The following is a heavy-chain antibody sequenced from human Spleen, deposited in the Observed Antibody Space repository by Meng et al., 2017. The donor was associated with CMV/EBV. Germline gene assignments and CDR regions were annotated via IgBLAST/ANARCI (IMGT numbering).Heavy chain of an antibody. D-gene: IGHD4/OR15-4a*01. V-gene: IGHV4-4*02. CDR3: ARVTEYGGNCFDS. J-gene: IGHJ4*02. CDR2: VYHSGYT. CDR1: ATSISTSNW. Sequence: GVSATSISTSNWWSWVRQPPGKGLEWIGEVYHSGYTNYNPSLKSRVTMSVDRSKNQFSLKLSSVTAADTAIYYCARVTEYGGNCFDSWGQGTLVTVSS.